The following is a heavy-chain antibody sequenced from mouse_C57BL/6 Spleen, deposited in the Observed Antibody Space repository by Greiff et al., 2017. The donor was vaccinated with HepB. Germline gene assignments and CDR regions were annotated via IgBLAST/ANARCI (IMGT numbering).Heavy chain of an antibody. CDR3: ARRDYDYEGGFVY. CDR2: IHPNSGST. CDR1: GYTFTSYW. J-gene: IGHJ3*01. Sequence: VQLQQSGAELVKPGASVKLSCKASGYTFTSYWMHWVKQRPGQGLEWIGMIHPNSGSTNYNEKFKSKATLTVDKSSSTAYMQLSSLTSEDSAVYYCARRDYDYEGGFVYWGQGTLVTVSA. D-gene: IGHD2-4*01. V-gene: IGHV1-64*01.